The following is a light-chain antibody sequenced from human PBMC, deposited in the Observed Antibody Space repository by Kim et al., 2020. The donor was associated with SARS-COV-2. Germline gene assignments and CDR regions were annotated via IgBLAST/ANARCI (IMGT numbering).Light chain of an antibody. V-gene: IGLV1-44*01. J-gene: IGLJ2*01. CDR1: SSKIGSDT. CDR2: INN. Sequence: GQSGSVTRPGTSSKIGSDTVNWYQEHPGTAPKPLIYINNQRPSGSPDPLSVSKSGTSASLALSGLQSQDEADYYCAAWDDSLNGPGFGGGTQLTVL. CDR3: AAWDDSLNGPG.